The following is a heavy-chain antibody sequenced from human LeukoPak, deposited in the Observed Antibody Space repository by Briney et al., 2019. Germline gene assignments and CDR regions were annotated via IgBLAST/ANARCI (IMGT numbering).Heavy chain of an antibody. D-gene: IGHD1-14*01. Sequence: GGSLRLSCAASGFNFFGYGMHWVRQAPGKGLEWVSAISGSGDRTYYADSVKGRFTISRDNSKNTVNLQMNSLRAEDTAVYYCAKESPYSAPRNYYFDYWGQGTLVTVSS. J-gene: IGHJ4*02. CDR2: ISGSGDRT. V-gene: IGHV3-23*01. CDR1: GFNFFGYG. CDR3: AKESPYSAPRNYYFDY.